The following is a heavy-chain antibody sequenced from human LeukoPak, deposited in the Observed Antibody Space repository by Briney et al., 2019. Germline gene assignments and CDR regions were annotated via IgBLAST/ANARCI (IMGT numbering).Heavy chain of an antibody. V-gene: IGHV1-46*01. CDR3: ARDLGYYGSGSYYYLEA. J-gene: IGHJ4*02. CDR2: ISPSGGST. Sequence: EASVKVSCKAFGYTFTSNYMHWVRQAPGQGPEWMGVISPSGGSTTYAQKFQGRVTLTRDMSTSTDYLELSSLRSEDTAVYYCARDLGYYGSGSYYYLEAWGQGTLVTVSS. CDR1: GYTFTSNY. D-gene: IGHD3-10*01.